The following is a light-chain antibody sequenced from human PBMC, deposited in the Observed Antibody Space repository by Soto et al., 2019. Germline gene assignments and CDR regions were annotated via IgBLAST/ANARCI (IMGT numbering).Light chain of an antibody. CDR2: GAS. Sequence: DIQMTQAPSSLSASVGDRVTITCRASQTISIYLNWYQQKPGKAPTLLIFGASVLQSGVPSRFSGTGSGTEVTLTISSLQPEDLGTYYCQQTYSTPYTFGQGTTVVIK. V-gene: IGKV1-39*01. CDR3: QQTYSTPYT. J-gene: IGKJ2*01. CDR1: QTISIY.